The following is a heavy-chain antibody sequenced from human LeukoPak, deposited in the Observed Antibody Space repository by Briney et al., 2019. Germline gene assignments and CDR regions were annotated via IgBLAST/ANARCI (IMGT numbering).Heavy chain of an antibody. J-gene: IGHJ4*02. V-gene: IGHV3-9*01. CDR1: GFTFDDYA. Sequence: GGSLRLSCAASGFTFDDYAMHWVRQAPGKGLEWVSGISWNSGSIGYADSVKGRFTISRDNAKNSLYLQMNSLRAEDTALYYCAKLGYSSSSGCPTNYFDYWGQGTLVTVSS. CDR3: AKLGYSSSSGCPTNYFDY. CDR2: ISWNSGSI. D-gene: IGHD6-13*01.